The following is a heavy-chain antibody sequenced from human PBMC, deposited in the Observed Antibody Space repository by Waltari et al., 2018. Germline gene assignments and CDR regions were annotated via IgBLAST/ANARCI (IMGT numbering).Heavy chain of an antibody. Sequence: QVQLVQSGAEVKKPGSSVKVSCKASGGTFSSYALRWVRPAPGQGLEWMGRIIPIFGTANYAQKFQGRVTITADKSTSTAYMELSSLRSEDTAVYYCASAVAAGTRGEYFQHWGQGTLVTVSS. CDR3: ASAVAAGTRGEYFQH. CDR2: IIPIFGTA. CDR1: GGTFSSYA. J-gene: IGHJ1*01. D-gene: IGHD6-13*01. V-gene: IGHV1-69*08.